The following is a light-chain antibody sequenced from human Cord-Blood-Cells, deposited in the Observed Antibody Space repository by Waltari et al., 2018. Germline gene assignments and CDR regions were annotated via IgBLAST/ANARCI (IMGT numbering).Light chain of an antibody. CDR2: DVS. CDR1: TSDVGGYNF. CDR3: SLYTSSSTDV. J-gene: IGLJ1*01. Sequence: QSALTQPASVSGSPGPSITISCTGTTSDVGGYNFVSWYQRHPGKAPKRMIYDVSKRLSGVSNRVSGYKSGNTSSLPISGLQAEDEADYYCSLYTSSSTDVFGTGTKVTVL. V-gene: IGLV2-14*01.